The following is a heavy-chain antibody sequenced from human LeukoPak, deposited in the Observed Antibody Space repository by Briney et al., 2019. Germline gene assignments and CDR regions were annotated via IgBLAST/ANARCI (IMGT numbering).Heavy chain of an antibody. J-gene: IGHJ6*03. CDR2: IYHSGST. D-gene: IGHD3-3*01. CDR1: GTSISSISYY. Sequence: SETLSLICTVSGTSISSISYYWGWIRQPPGKGLEWIGSIYHSGSTYSNPSLKSRVTISVDTSKNQFSLKLSSVIAADTAVYYCARHGSGFHTGIFYYYYMDVWGKGTTVTVSS. V-gene: IGHV4-39*01. CDR3: ARHGSGFHTGIFYYYYMDV.